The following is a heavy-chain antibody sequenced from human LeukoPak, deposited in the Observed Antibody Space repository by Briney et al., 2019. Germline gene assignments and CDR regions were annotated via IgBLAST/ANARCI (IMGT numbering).Heavy chain of an antibody. Sequence: GASVKVSCKASGYTFTSYGISWVRQAPGQGLEWMGWISAYNGNTNYAQKLQGRVTMTTDTSTSTAYMELRSLRSDDTAVYYCARDLSWVVVVPAAIAPEGPYYYYMDVWGKGTTVTVSS. CDR3: ARDLSWVVVVPAAIAPEGPYYYYMDV. CDR2: ISAYNGNT. CDR1: GYTFTSYG. V-gene: IGHV1-18*01. J-gene: IGHJ6*03. D-gene: IGHD2-2*01.